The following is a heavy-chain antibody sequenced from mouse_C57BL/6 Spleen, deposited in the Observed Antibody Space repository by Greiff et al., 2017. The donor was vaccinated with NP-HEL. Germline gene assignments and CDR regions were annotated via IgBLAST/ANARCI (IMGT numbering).Heavy chain of an antibody. CDR3: ARGGDYYGSSYDYAMDY. Sequence: VQLKQSGAELMKPGASVKLSCKATGYTFTGYWIEWVKQRPGHGLEWIGEILPGSGSTNYNEKFKGKATFTADTSSNTAYMQLSSLTTEDSAIYYCARGGDYYGSSYDYAMDYWGQGTSVTVSS. D-gene: IGHD1-1*01. J-gene: IGHJ4*01. V-gene: IGHV1-9*01. CDR2: ILPGSGST. CDR1: GYTFTGYW.